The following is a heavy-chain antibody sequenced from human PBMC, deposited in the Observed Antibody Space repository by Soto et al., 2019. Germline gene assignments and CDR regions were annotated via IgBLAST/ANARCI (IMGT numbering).Heavy chain of an antibody. CDR3: ARESGQGYFDY. Sequence: PSETLSLTCTVSGGSISSYYWSWIRQPPGKGLEWIGYIYYSGSTNYNPSPKSRVTISVDTSKNQFSLKLSSVTAADTAVYYCARESGQGYFDYWGQGTLVTVSS. CDR1: GGSISSYY. CDR2: IYYSGST. D-gene: IGHD5-12*01. V-gene: IGHV4-59*01. J-gene: IGHJ4*02.